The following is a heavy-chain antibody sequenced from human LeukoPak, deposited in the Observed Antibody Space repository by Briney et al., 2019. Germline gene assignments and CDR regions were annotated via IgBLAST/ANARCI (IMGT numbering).Heavy chain of an antibody. D-gene: IGHD3-22*01. CDR1: RITFSRYS. CDR3: AGSDTIGYSPREWDYWYFDL. J-gene: IGHJ2*01. CDR2: ISSGSSYI. Sequence: GGSLRLSCAASRITFSRYSMNWVRQAPGKGLEGVSSISSGSSYIYYADSVKGRFTISRDNAKNSLYLQMNSLRAEDTAVYYCAGSDTIGYSPREWDYWYFDLWGRGTLVTVSS. V-gene: IGHV3-21*01.